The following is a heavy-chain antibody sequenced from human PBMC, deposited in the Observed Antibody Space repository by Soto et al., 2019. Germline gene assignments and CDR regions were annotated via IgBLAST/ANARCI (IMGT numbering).Heavy chain of an antibody. J-gene: IGHJ4*02. CDR1: GGSISSSY. V-gene: IGHV4-59*01. D-gene: IGHD3-3*01. CDR3: ARHYDFWSGYYDY. Sequence: SETLSLTCSVSGGSISSSYWSWIRQPPGKALEWIGYIYYTGSTSYNPSLKSRVIISEDTSKNQFSLKLSSVTAADTAVYYCARHYDFWSGYYDYWGQGTLVTVSS. CDR2: IYYTGST.